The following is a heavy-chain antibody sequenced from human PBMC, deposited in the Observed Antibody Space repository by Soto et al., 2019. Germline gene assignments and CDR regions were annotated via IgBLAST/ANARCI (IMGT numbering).Heavy chain of an antibody. Sequence: PGGSLRLSCAASGVTFSTYAMNWVRQAPGKGLEWVSAISYGGGTTYYADSVKGRFTISRDNSKNTLYLQMNSLRAEDTAVYYCAKNPGYYYDSTGYHFDYWGQGTLVTVSS. D-gene: IGHD3-22*01. CDR2: ISYGGGTT. CDR1: GVTFSTYA. CDR3: AKNPGYYYDSTGYHFDY. V-gene: IGHV3-23*01. J-gene: IGHJ4*02.